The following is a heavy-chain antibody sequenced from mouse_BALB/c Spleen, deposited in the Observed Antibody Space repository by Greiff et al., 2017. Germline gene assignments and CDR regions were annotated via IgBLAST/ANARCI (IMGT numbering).Heavy chain of an antibody. CDR2: ISSGGSYT. Sequence: EVKLVESGGDLVKPGGSLKLSCAASGFTFSSYGMSWVRQTPDKRLEWVATISSGGSYTYYPDSVKGRFTISRDNAKNTLYLQMSSLKSEDTAMYYCARQGDYDLFDYWGQGTTLTVSS. CDR3: ARQGDYDLFDY. V-gene: IGHV5-6*01. J-gene: IGHJ2*01. D-gene: IGHD2-4*01. CDR1: GFTFSSYG.